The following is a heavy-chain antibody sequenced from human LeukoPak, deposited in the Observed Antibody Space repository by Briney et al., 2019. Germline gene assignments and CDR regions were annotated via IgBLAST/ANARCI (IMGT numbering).Heavy chain of an antibody. CDR3: ARGLSPPEYYFDY. Sequence: PSETLSLTCTVSGGSISSYYWSLIRQPAGQVLEWIGRIYTSGSTNYNPSLKSRVTMSVDTSKNQFSLKLSSVTAADTAVYYCARGLSPPEYYFDYWGQGTLVTVSS. D-gene: IGHD2-21*01. CDR2: IYTSGST. J-gene: IGHJ4*02. CDR1: GGSISSYY. V-gene: IGHV4-4*07.